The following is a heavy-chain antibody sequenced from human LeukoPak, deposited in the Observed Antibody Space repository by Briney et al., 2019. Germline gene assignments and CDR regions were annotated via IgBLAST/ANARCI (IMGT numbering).Heavy chain of an antibody. J-gene: IGHJ4*02. CDR1: GDSFSSNSAA. V-gene: IGHV6-1*01. CDR3: ARVTTTTLSD. CDR2: TYYRSKWYN. Sequence: SQTLSLTCALSGDSFSSNSAAWNWIRQSPSKGLEWLGRTYYRSKWYNDSALSVKSRITTNPDTSKNQFSLQLNSVTPEDTAVYYCARVTTTTLSDWGQGTLVTVSS. D-gene: IGHD5-24*01.